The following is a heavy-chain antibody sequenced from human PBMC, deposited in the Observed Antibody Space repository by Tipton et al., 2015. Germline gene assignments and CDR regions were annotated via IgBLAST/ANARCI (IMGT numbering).Heavy chain of an antibody. D-gene: IGHD3-22*01. CDR1: GGSISSSNW. J-gene: IGHJ4*02. V-gene: IGHV4-4*02. CDR3: AREGWDSDSSGYDY. CDR2: IYHSGST. Sequence: TLSLTCAVSGGSISSSNWWSWVRQPPGKGLEWIGEIYHSGSTNYNPSLKSRVTISADTSKRQFSLRLTSVTAADTAVYYCAREGWDSDSSGYDYWGQGTLVTVSS.